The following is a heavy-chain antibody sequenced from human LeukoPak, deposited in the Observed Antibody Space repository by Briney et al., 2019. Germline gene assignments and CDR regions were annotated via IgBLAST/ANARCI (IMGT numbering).Heavy chain of an antibody. V-gene: IGHV4-39*07. Sequence: SETLSHTCTVSGGSISSSSYYWGWIRQPPGKGLEWIGSIYYSGSTYYNPSLKSRVTISVDTSKNQFSLKLSSVTAADTAVYYCARDSSGSKLDVWGKGTTVTVSS. CDR1: GGSISSSSYY. J-gene: IGHJ6*04. D-gene: IGHD3-22*01. CDR3: ARDSSGSKLDV. CDR2: IYYSGST.